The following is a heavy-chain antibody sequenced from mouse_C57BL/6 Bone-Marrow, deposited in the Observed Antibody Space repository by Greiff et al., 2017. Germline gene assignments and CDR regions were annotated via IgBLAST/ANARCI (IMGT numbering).Heavy chain of an antibody. CDR2: IYPGSGST. CDR3: ARERALRPYYFDY. CDR1: GYTFTSYW. Sequence: QVHVKQPGAELVKPGASVKMSCKASGYTFTSYWITWVKQRPGQGLEWIGDIYPGSGSTNYNEKFKSKATLTVDTSSSTAYMQLSSLTSEDSAVYYWARERALRPYYFDYWGQGTTLTVSS. V-gene: IGHV1-55*01. J-gene: IGHJ2*01. D-gene: IGHD1-2*01.